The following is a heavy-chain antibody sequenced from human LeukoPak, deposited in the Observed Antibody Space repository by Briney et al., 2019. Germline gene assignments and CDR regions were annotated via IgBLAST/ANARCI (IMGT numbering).Heavy chain of an antibody. J-gene: IGHJ4*02. CDR1: GVSISSSNSY. D-gene: IGHD3/OR15-3a*01. CDR2: IYYTGNT. Sequence: PSETLSLTCTVSGVSISSSNSYWGWIRQPPGKGLEWMGSIYYTGNTYYNASLKSRVTISIDTSKNQISLRLTSVTATDTAIYYCARQTGSGLFILPGGQGTLVTVSS. CDR3: ARQTGSGLFILP. V-gene: IGHV4-39*01.